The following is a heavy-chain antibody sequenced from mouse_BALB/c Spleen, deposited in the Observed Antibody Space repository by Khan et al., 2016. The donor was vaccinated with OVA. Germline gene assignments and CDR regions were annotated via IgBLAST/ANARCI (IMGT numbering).Heavy chain of an antibody. D-gene: IGHD1-1*01. J-gene: IGHJ4*01. CDR1: GYTFTSYW. CDR2: FASGSGST. CDR3: AISNYCGSSLYAMDY. Sequence: DLVKPGASVKLSCKASGYTFTSYWINWIKQRPGKGLEWIGRFASGSGSTYYNEIFKGKATLTVDTSSNTAFIQLSSLSSEDSAVDFCAISNYCGSSLYAMDYWGQGTSVTVSS. V-gene: IGHV1S41*01.